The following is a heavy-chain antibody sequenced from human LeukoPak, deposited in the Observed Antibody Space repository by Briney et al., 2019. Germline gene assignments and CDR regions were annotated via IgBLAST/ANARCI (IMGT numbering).Heavy chain of an antibody. CDR1: GFTVSSNY. J-gene: IGHJ4*02. D-gene: IGHD3-9*01. CDR3: AKDAGIDWLLSTYYFDY. CDR2: ISGSGGST. V-gene: IGHV3-23*01. Sequence: PGGSLRLSCAASGFTVSSNYMSWVRQAPGKGLEWVSAISGSGGSTYYADSVKGRFTISRDNSKNTLYLQMNSLRAEDTAVYYCAKDAGIDWLLSTYYFDYWGQGTLVTVSS.